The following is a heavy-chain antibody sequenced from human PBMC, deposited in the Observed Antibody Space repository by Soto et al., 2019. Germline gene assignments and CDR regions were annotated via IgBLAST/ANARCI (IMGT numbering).Heavy chain of an antibody. D-gene: IGHD3-22*01. CDR3: ARQYYDSSGPYQAFYI. V-gene: IGHV5-51*01. CDR1: GYSFTSYW. Sequence: PGESLKISCKGSGYSFTSYWIGWVRQMPGKGLEWMGIIYPGDSDTRYSPSFQGQVTISADKSISTAYLQWSSLKASDTAMYYCARQYYDSSGPYQAFYIWGQGTMVTV. CDR2: IYPGDSDT. J-gene: IGHJ3*02.